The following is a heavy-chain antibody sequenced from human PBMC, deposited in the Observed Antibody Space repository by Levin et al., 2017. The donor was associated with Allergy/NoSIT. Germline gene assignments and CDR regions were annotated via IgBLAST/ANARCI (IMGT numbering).Heavy chain of an antibody. Sequence: GESLKISCAASEFIVSDSYMSWIRQAPGKGLEWVSYISRGNSYTNYLDSVKGRFTISRDNAKNSLYLQMNSLRAEDTAIYYCARGRVPNDYWGQGTLVTVSS. D-gene: IGHD3-10*01. V-gene: IGHV3-11*05. CDR3: ARGRVPNDY. CDR1: EFIVSDSY. CDR2: ISRGNSYT. J-gene: IGHJ4*02.